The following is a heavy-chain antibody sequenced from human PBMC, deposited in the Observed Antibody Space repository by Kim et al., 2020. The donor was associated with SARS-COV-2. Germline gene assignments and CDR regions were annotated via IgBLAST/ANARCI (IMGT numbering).Heavy chain of an antibody. J-gene: IGHJ5*02. CDR2: IYTSGST. CDR1: GGSISSYY. CDR3: ARDNEPNDFWSGYSYNWFDP. D-gene: IGHD3-3*01. Sequence: SETLSLTCTVSGGSISSYYWSWIRQPAGKGLEWIGRIYTSGSTNYNPSLKSRVTMSVDTSKNQFSLKLSSVTAADTAVYYCARDNEPNDFWSGYSYNWFDPWGQGTLAT. V-gene: IGHV4-4*07.